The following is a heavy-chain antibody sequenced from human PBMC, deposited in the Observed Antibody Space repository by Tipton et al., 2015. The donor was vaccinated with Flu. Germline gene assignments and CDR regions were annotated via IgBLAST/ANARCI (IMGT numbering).Heavy chain of an antibody. V-gene: IGHV4-4*07. Sequence: TLSLTCTASGGSISSYYWSWIRQPAGKGLEWIGRIYTSGSTNYNPSLKSRVTMSVDTSKNQFSLKLSSVTAADTAVYYCARVYYGSGPMGYYYGMDVWGQGTTVTVSS. CDR3: ARVYYGSGPMGYYYGMDV. CDR1: GGSISSYY. CDR2: IYTSGST. J-gene: IGHJ6*02. D-gene: IGHD3-10*01.